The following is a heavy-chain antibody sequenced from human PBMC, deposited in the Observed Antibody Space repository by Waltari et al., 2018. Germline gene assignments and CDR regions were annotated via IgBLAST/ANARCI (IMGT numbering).Heavy chain of an antibody. Sequence: QVQLVQSGAEVKKPGSSVTVSCKASGGTFSSYAISWVRQAPGQGLEWMGVIIPILGTANYAQKFQGRVTITADESTSPAYMELSSLRPEDTAVYYCASAYYYGSGSYAKWGQGTLVTVSS. CDR3: ASAYYYGSGSYAK. CDR1: GGTFSSYA. J-gene: IGHJ4*02. D-gene: IGHD3-10*01. V-gene: IGHV1-69*01. CDR2: IIPILGTA.